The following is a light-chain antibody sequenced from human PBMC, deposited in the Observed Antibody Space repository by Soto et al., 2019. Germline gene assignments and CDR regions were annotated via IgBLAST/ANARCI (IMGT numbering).Light chain of an antibody. CDR2: AAS. J-gene: IGKJ3*01. CDR1: ESISRN. V-gene: IGKV1-39*01. CDR3: QQSYTMPFT. Sequence: DIQMTQSPSSLSASVGDRVTIPCRASESISRNLNWYQQKAGKAPKLLIYAASSLQSGVPSRFSGSGYGTDFTLTISCLQPEDFATYYCQQSYTMPFTFGPGTKVDI.